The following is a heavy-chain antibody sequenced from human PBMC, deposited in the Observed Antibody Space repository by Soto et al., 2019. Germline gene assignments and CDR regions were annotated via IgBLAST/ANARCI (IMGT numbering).Heavy chain of an antibody. V-gene: IGHV4-31*03. CDR3: AREGRLLPLDP. D-gene: IGHD2-21*02. J-gene: IGHJ5*02. CDR2: IYYSGST. CDR1: GGSISSGGYY. Sequence: QVQLQESGPGLVKPSQTLSLTCTVSGGSISSGGYYWSWIRQHPGKGLEWIGYIYYSGSTYYNPSLKSRVTLSVDTSKNQCSLKLSSVTAADTAVYYCAREGRLLPLDPWGQGTLVPVSS.